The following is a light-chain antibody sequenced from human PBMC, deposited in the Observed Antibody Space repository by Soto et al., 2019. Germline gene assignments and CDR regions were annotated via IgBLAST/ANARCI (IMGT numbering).Light chain of an antibody. CDR1: SSDVGGYNY. CDR2: EVS. CDR3: SSYKSTSTRYV. Sequence: QSVLTQPASVSGSPGQSITISCTGTSSDVGGYNYVSWYQQHPGKAPKPMIYEVSNRPSGVSNRFSGSKSGNTASLTISGLQAEDEADYYCSSYKSTSTRYVFGTGTQLTVL. V-gene: IGLV2-14*01. J-gene: IGLJ1*01.